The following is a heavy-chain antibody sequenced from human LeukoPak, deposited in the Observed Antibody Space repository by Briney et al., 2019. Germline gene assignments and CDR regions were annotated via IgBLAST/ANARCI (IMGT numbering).Heavy chain of an antibody. J-gene: IGHJ4*02. D-gene: IGHD5-24*01. CDR3: ARGRDGYNQYYFDY. Sequence: SETLSLTCAVYGGSFSGYYWNWIRQPAGKGLEWIGRIYTSGSTKYNPSLKSRVTISMDTSRKQFSLNLSSVTAADTAVYYCARGRDGYNQYYFDYWGQGTLVTVSS. CDR2: IYTSGST. V-gene: IGHV4-59*10. CDR1: GGSFSGYY.